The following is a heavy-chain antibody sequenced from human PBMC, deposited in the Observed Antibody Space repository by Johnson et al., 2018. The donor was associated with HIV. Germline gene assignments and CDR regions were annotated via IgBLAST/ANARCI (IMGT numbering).Heavy chain of an antibody. CDR2: LSYDGTNK. CDR3: TSSGGTNTEPTPKF. J-gene: IGHJ3*01. V-gene: IGHV3-30*04. CDR1: RFTFSSYA. D-gene: IGHD3-16*01. Sequence: QVQLVESGGGVVQPGRSLRLSCAASRFTFSSYAMHWVRQAPGKGLEWVAILSYDGTNKYYADSVKGRFTISRDNSKNTLYLQMNSLRAEDTAVYYCTSSGGTNTEPTPKFWGQGTMVTVSS.